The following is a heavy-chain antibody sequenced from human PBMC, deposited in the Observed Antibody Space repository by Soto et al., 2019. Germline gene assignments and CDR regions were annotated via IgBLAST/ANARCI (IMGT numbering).Heavy chain of an antibody. CDR1: GYTFTTYA. D-gene: IGHD2-15*01. CDR2: INVGRGNT. J-gene: IGHJ4*02. Sequence: QVQLVQSGAEVKKPGASVKVSCKTSGYTFTTYAMHWVRQAPGQRPEWMGWINVGRGNTKYSQSFQGRVTITADTSASTTYMELSSLRSEDTAVYYCARGGIVVVLAAYDYWGQGTQVTVSS. CDR3: ARGGIVVVLAAYDY. V-gene: IGHV1-3*01.